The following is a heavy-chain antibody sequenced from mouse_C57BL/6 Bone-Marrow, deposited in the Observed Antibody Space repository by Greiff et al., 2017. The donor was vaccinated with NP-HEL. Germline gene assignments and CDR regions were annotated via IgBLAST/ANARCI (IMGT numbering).Heavy chain of an antibody. CDR3: ARAFITTVVAPLFDY. Sequence: QVQLKQPGAELVKPGASVKLSCKASGYTFTSYWMHWVKQRPGQGLEWIGMIHPNSGSTNYNEKFKSKATLTVDKSSSTAYMQLSSLTSEDSAVYYCARAFITTVVAPLFDYWGQGTTLTVSS. J-gene: IGHJ2*01. CDR1: GYTFTSYW. D-gene: IGHD1-1*01. V-gene: IGHV1-64*01. CDR2: IHPNSGST.